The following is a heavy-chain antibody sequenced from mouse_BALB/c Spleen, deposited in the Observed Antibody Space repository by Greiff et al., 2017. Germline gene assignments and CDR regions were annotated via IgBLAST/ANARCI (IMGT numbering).Heavy chain of an antibody. Sequence: VKLVESAAELARPGASVKMSCKASGYTFTSYTMHWVKQRPGQGLEWIGYINPSSGYTEYNQKFKDKTTLTADKSSSTAYMQLSSLTSEDSAVYYCARSSAMDYWGQGTSVTVSS. CDR2: INPSSGYT. CDR3: ARSSAMDY. CDR1: GYTFTSYT. V-gene: IGHV1-4*02. J-gene: IGHJ4*01.